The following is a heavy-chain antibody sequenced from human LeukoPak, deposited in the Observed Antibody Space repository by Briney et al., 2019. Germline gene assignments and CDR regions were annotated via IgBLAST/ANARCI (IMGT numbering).Heavy chain of an antibody. CDR1: GYTFTSYA. CDR2: INTNTGNP. J-gene: IGHJ4*02. D-gene: IGHD1/OR15-1a*01. Sequence: ASVKVSCKASGYTFTSYAMNWVRQAPGQGLEWMGWINTNTGNPTYAQGFTGRFVFSLDTSVSTAYLQMSSLRAEDTALYYCAKVAYNWINYGPLDYWGQGTLVTVSS. V-gene: IGHV7-4-1*02. CDR3: AKVAYNWINYGPLDY.